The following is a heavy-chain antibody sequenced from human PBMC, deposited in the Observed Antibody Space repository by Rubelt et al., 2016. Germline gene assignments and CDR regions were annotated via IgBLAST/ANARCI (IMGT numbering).Heavy chain of an antibody. CDR2: ISYDGSNK. CDR1: GFTFSSYA. CDR3: AKVLGGVPSDAFDI. Sequence: RLSCAASGFTFSSYAMHWVRQAPGKGLEWVAVISYDGSNKYYADSVKGRFTISRDNSKNTLYLQMNSLRAEDTALYYCAKVLGGVPSDAFDIWGQGTMVTVSS. D-gene: IGHD2-8*02. V-gene: IGHV3-30*04. J-gene: IGHJ3*02.